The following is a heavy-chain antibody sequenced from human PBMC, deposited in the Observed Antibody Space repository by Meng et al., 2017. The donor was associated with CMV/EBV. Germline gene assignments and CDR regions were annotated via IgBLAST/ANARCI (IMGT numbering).Heavy chain of an antibody. D-gene: IGHD2-15*01. CDR2: ISSSSSYI. V-gene: IGHV3-21*01. CDR1: GFTFSSYS. Sequence: GESLKISCAASGFTFSSYSMNWVRQAPGKGLEWVSSISSSSSYIYYADSVKGRFTISRDNAKNSLYLQMNSLRAEDTAVYYCARDLYIVVVVAATNGFDYWGQGTLVTVSS. J-gene: IGHJ4*02. CDR3: ARDLYIVVVVAATNGFDY.